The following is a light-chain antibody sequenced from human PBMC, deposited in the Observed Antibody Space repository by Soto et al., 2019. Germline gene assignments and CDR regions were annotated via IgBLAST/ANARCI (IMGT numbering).Light chain of an antibody. V-gene: IGLV1-40*01. CDR2: DNT. Sequence: QSVLTQPPSVSGAPGQRVTISCTGSSSNIGAGYDVHWYQQLPGTAPKLLIHDNTNRPSGVPDRFSGSKSGTSASLAITGLQAEDEADYYCQSYDSSLSGSYVFGTVTKVTVL. CDR3: QSYDSSLSGSYV. CDR1: SSNIGAGYD. J-gene: IGLJ1*01.